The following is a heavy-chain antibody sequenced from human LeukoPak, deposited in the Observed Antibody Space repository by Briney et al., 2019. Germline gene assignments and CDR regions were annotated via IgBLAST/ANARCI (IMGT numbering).Heavy chain of an antibody. CDR1: GFTFSSYS. CDR2: ISSSSSYI. V-gene: IGHV3-21*01. J-gene: IGHJ4*02. D-gene: IGHD6-13*01. CDR3: ARAGRDSSSWYYFDY. Sequence: NAGGSLRLSCAASGFTFSSYSMNWVRQAPGKGLEWVSSISSSSSYIYYADSVKGRFTISRDNAKNSLYLQMNSLRAEGTAVYYCARAGRDSSSWYYFDYWGQGTLVTVSS.